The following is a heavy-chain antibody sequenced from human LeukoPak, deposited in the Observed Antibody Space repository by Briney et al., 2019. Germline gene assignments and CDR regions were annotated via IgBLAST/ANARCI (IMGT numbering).Heavy chain of an antibody. CDR2: IYYSGSA. V-gene: IGHV4-59*01. CDR1: GGSISNYY. J-gene: IGHJ5*02. Sequence: SETLSLTCTVSGGSISNYYWSWIRQPPGKGLEWIGYIYYSGSANYNPSLKSRVTISVATSKIQFSLKLTSVTAADTAVYYCARYSGPSNWFGPWGQGTLVTVSS. D-gene: IGHD1-26*01. CDR3: ARYSGPSNWFGP.